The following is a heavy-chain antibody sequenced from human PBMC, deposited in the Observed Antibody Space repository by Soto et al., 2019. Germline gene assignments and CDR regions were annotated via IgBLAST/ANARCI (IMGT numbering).Heavy chain of an antibody. CDR3: GGVEDFGGVYSYWYFDL. D-gene: IGHD3-16*01. CDR1: GYTFTSYG. CDR2: ISAYNGNT. J-gene: IGHJ2*01. Sequence: ASVKVSCKASGYTFTSYGISWVRQAPGQGLEWMGWISAYNGNTNYAQKLQGRVTMTTDTSTSTAYMELRSLRSDDTAVYYCGGVEDFGGVYSYWYFDLWGGGPLVTVPS. V-gene: IGHV1-18*01.